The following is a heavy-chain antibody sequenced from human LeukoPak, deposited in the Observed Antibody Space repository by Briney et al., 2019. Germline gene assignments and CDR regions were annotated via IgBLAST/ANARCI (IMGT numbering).Heavy chain of an antibody. CDR1: GFTFSSYW. V-gene: IGHV3-7*03. Sequence: PGGSLRLSCAASGFTFSSYWMSWVRQAPGKGLEWVANIKQDGSEKYYVDSVKGRFTISRDNSKNTLYLQMNSLRAEDTAVYYCAKEALVGASNWFDPWGQGTLVTVSS. CDR2: IKQDGSEK. J-gene: IGHJ5*02. CDR3: AKEALVGASNWFDP. D-gene: IGHD1-26*01.